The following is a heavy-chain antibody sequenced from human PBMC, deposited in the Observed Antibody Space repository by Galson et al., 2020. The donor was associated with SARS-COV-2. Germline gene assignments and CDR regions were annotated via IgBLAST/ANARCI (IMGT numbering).Heavy chain of an antibody. CDR1: GFTFSSYS. CDR3: ARDRGPYGSGSYYNSVHYYRMDV. CDR2: ISSSSSYI. V-gene: IGHV3-21*01. D-gene: IGHD3-10*01. Sequence: NSGGSLRLSCAASGFTFSSYSMNGVRQAPGKGLEWVSSISSSSSYIYYADSVKGRFTISRDNAKNSLYLQMNSLRAEDTAVYYCARDRGPYGSGSYYNSVHYYRMDVWGQGATVTVSS. J-gene: IGHJ6*02.